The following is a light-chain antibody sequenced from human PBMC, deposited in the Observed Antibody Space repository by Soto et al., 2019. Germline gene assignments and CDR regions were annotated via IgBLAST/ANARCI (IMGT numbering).Light chain of an antibody. V-gene: IGKV3-15*01. Sequence: EIVMTQSPATLSVSPGERATLSCRASQSVYNNLAWYQQKPGQAPRLLIYGASTRATGIPARFSGSGSGTEFTLTISSLQSEDFATYYCQQANSFPLTFGPVTKVDIK. CDR2: GAS. CDR1: QSVYNN. CDR3: QQANSFPLT. J-gene: IGKJ3*01.